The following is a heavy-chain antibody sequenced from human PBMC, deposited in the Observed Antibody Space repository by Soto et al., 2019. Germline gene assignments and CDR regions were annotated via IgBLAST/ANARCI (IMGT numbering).Heavy chain of an antibody. CDR3: GRYCTNTKCRGGYYLDL. CDR1: GDSFTNYA. J-gene: IGHJ5*02. D-gene: IGHD2-8*01. Sequence: QVLLVQSGAEMKQPGSSVSVSCRASGDSFTNYAFTWVRQAPGQPPEWLGGIILALGTPHYSQRFQGRLTITADESSSTVYMELGSLRLDDTAVYYCGRYCTNTKCRGGYYLDLWGQGTLLTVSS. V-gene: IGHV1-69*01. CDR2: IILALGTP.